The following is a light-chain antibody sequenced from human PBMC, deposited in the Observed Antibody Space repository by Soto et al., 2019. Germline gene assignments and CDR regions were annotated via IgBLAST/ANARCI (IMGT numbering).Light chain of an antibody. Sequence: DIQMTQSPSTLSASVGDRVTVTCRASQSVNNWLAWYQQKPGKAPKLLIYDASTLQRGVPSTFSGSGSGTQFTLTISSLQPDDFATCSCQLYSGYPVTFGQGTKVDIK. V-gene: IGKV1-5*01. CDR1: QSVNNW. CDR3: QLYSGYPVT. CDR2: DAS. J-gene: IGKJ1*01.